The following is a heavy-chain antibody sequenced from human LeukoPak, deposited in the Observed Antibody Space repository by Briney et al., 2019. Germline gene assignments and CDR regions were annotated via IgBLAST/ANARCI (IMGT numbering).Heavy chain of an antibody. CDR1: GGSIRSSNSF. V-gene: IGHV4-39*07. CDR2: IYYNGNA. J-gene: IGHJ4*02. D-gene: IGHD6-19*01. CDR3: ARATAVPSTFFCDH. Sequence: SETLSLTCSVSGGSIRSSNSFWGWIRQPPGERLEWIATIYYNGNAYYNPSLQSRVTISVDTSTNQFSLKLNSVIAADTAVYYCARATAVPSTFFCDHWGQGTLVTVSS.